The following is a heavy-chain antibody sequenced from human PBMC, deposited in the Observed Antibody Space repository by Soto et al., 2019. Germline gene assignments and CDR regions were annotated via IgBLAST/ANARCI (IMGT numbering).Heavy chain of an antibody. J-gene: IGHJ5*02. CDR2: IYYSGST. V-gene: IGHV4-31*01. Sequence: QVQLQESGPGLVKPSQTLSLPCSVSGYSMRIGGYYWIWIRQLPGKVLEWIGYIYYSGSTNYNPSVKSLVTISVDTSQNQFSLRLSPVTAADTAVYYCARGKGSGRARDCFDTWGQGTRVTVSS. CDR3: ARGKGSGRARDCFDT. D-gene: IGHD3-10*01. CDR1: GYSMRIGGYY.